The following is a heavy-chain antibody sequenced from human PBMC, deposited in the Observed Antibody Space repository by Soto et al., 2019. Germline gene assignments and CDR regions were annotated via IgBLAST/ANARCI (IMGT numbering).Heavy chain of an antibody. CDR3: ARTYNWNSEGFDH. J-gene: IGHJ4*02. CDR1: GYPFGTYA. V-gene: IGHV1-18*04. Sequence: DSVQVSCKASGYPFGTYAITWVRQAPGQGLEWVGWISTNSGNTYYAQNFQGRVTLTTDTSTTTAYMEFRSLTSDDTAIYYCARTYNWNSEGFDHWGQGTLVTLAS. CDR2: ISTNSGNT. D-gene: IGHD1-7*01.